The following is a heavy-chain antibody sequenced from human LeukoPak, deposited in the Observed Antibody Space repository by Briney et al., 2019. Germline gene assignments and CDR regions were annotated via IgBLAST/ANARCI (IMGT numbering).Heavy chain of an antibody. D-gene: IGHD3-16*01. V-gene: IGHV1-46*01. CDR3: ARETSQKGAHYMDV. CDR2: INPSGDVR. J-gene: IGHJ6*03. Sequence: ASVKVSCKASGGTFSSYAISWVRQAPGQGLEWMAIINPSGDVRSYAQKFQGRVTVTRDMSTRTVYMELSDLRPEDTAVYYCARETSQKGAHYMDVWGKGTTVTISS. CDR1: GGTFSSYA.